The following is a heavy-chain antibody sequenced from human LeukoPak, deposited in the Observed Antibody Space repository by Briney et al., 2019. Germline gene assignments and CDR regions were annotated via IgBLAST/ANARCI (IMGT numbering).Heavy chain of an antibody. CDR2: IWYDGSNK. V-gene: IGHV3-33*01. CDR3: ARAGLPYIAVAGTFDI. D-gene: IGHD6-19*01. CDR1: GFTFSSYG. J-gene: IGHJ3*02. Sequence: GRSLRLSCAASGFTFSSYGMHWVRQAPGKGLEWVAVIWYDGSNKYYADSVKGRFTISRDNSKNTLYLQMNSLRAEDTAVYYCARAGLPYIAVAGTFDIRGQGTMVTVSS.